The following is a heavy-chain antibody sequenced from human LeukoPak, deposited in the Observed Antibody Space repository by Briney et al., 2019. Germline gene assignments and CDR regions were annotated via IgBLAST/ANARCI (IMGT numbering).Heavy chain of an antibody. D-gene: IGHD5-24*01. CDR1: GYTFTGCY. V-gene: IGHV1-2*02. Sequence: ASVKVSCKASGYTFTGCYMHWVRQAPGQGLEWMGWINPNSGGTNYAQKFQGRVTMTRDTSISTAYMELSRLRSDDTAVYYCARVSRDGYNFDYWGQGTLVTVSS. J-gene: IGHJ4*02. CDR3: ARVSRDGYNFDY. CDR2: INPNSGGT.